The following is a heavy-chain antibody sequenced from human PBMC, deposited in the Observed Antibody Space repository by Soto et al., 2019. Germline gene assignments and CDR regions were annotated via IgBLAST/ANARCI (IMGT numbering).Heavy chain of an antibody. V-gene: IGHV3-53*01. CDR3: GRYYDYSCGTSGGMDV. CDR2: MYRGDST. Sequence: DVQVVESGGGLIQPGGSLRLSCAASGFTVSNNYMSWVRQGPGKGLEWVSTMYRGDSTYYADSVKGRFTISRDNSKNTLYLLMNSLRTEDTAVYYCGRYYDYSCGTSGGMDVWGQGTTVTVSS. CDR1: GFTVSNNY. D-gene: IGHD3-16*01. J-gene: IGHJ6*02.